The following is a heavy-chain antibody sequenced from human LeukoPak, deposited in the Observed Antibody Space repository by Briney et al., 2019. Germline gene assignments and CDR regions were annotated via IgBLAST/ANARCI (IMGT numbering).Heavy chain of an antibody. J-gene: IGHJ5*02. V-gene: IGHV7-4-1*02. Sequence: ASVKVSFKSSGYTFTSYAKNWVRQPPAQGLEWVGLINTNTGNPTYAHGFRGRFVLSFDTSVSTAYVQISSLKAEDTAVYYCAREAFDDFDYYDSSGSHNWFHPWGQGTLVTVSS. CDR1: GYTFTSYA. CDR3: AREAFDDFDYYDSSGSHNWFHP. CDR2: INTNTGNP. D-gene: IGHD3-22*01.